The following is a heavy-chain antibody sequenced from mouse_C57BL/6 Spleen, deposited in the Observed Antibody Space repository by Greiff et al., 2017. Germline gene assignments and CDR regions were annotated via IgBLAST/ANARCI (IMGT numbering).Heavy chain of an antibody. Sequence: EVQLQQSGAELVRPGASVKLSCTASGFNIKDDYMHWVKQRPEQGLEWIGWIDPENGDTEYASKFQGKATITADTSSNTAYLQLSSLTSEDTAVYYCTTRGYSYYAMDDWGQGTSVTVSS. CDR1: GFNIKDDY. CDR3: TTRGYSYYAMDD. V-gene: IGHV14-4*01. J-gene: IGHJ4*01. CDR2: IDPENGDT. D-gene: IGHD3-1*01.